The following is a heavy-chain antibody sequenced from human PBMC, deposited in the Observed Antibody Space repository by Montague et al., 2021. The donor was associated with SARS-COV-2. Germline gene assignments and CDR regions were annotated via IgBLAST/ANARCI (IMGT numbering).Heavy chain of an antibody. CDR2: LFTCGTS. CDR3: ATDYEPDRPADFDY. Sequence: SETLSLTCTVHIDSINHYSHGRIRKAHGKTPVRTRHLFTCGTSEYDPSLRSRVTISMDTSRNQFSLKLESVTTADTAIYYCATDYEPDRPADFDYWGRGILVTVSS. J-gene: IGHJ4*02. V-gene: IGHV4-4*07. D-gene: IGHD3-22*01. CDR1: IDSINHYS.